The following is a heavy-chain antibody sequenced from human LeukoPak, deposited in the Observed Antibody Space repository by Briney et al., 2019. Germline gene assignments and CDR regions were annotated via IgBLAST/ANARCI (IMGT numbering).Heavy chain of an antibody. V-gene: IGHV1-2*06. D-gene: IGHD1-20*01. Sequence: GASVKVSCKASGYTFIDYCIHWVRQAPGQGLEWMGRINPNSGGTNYAQKFQGRVTMTSDTSISTAYMELSRLRSDDTAVYYCASEYNWDDPAYYYYTDVWGKRTTVTVSS. CDR2: INPNSGGT. J-gene: IGHJ6*03. CDR3: ASEYNWDDPAYYYYTDV. CDR1: GYTFIDYC.